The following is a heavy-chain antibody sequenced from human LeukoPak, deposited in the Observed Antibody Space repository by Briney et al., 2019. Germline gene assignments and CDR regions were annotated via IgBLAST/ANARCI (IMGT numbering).Heavy chain of an antibody. V-gene: IGHV3-74*01. CDR3: ATGFSGNGVGF. D-gene: IGHD5-12*01. Sequence: GGSLRLSCAASGFTFSSYWMHWVRQPPGKGLVWVSRITTDGSSTTYADSVKGRFTVSRANAKNTLYLQMNSLRAEDTAVYYCATGFSGNGVGFWGQGTLVTVSS. CDR2: ITTDGSST. CDR1: GFTFSSYW. J-gene: IGHJ4*02.